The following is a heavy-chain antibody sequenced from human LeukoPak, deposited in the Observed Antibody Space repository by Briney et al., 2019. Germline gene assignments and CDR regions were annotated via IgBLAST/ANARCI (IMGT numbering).Heavy chain of an antibody. CDR2: IDWDDDK. CDR3: ARILRGPSGHFDY. J-gene: IGHJ4*02. V-gene: IGHV2-70*01. D-gene: IGHD3-10*01. CDR1: GFSLRPGGMC. Sequence: ESGPALVKLTQTLTLTCTLSGFSLRPGGMCGSWIRQPPGKALEWLALIDWDDDKYYSTSLKTRLTISKDTSKNQVVRTMTNMDPVDTATYYCARILRGPSGHFDYWGQGTLVTVSS.